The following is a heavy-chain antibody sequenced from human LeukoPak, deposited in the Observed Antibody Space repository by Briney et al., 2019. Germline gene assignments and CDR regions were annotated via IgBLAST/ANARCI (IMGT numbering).Heavy chain of an antibody. J-gene: IGHJ6*02. Sequence: ASVEVSCKASGGTFSSYAISWVRQAPGQGLEWMGGIIPIFGTANYAQKFQGRVTITADESTSTAYMELSSLRSEDTAVYYCAYYYDSSGYYYPVPYGMDVWGQGTTVTVSS. CDR1: GGTFSSYA. V-gene: IGHV1-69*13. CDR2: IIPIFGTA. D-gene: IGHD3-22*01. CDR3: AYYYDSSGYYYPVPYGMDV.